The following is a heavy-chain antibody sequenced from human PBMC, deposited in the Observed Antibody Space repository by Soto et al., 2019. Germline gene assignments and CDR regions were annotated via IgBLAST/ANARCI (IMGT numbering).Heavy chain of an antibody. Sequence: PSETLSLTCPVSGGSISSGGYYWRWIRQHPGKGLEWIGYIYNSGTTYYNPSLKSRVSISVDTSKNKFALKVISVTAADTAMYYCARESHPRQAIDYWGQGTLVTVSS. V-gene: IGHV4-31*03. CDR1: GGSISSGGYY. CDR3: ARESHPRQAIDY. CDR2: IYNSGTT. J-gene: IGHJ4*02.